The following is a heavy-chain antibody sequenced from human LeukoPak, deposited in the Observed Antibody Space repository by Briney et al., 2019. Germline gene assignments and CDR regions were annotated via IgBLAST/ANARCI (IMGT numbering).Heavy chain of an antibody. D-gene: IGHD3-22*01. J-gene: IGHJ4*02. Sequence: GGSLRLSCAASGFNFSTYAMSWVRQAPGKGLEWVSGISGSGESAYYADSVKGRFTVYRDNSKNTLHLQMSSLRAEDTAVYYCAKDRSDSSTWYAGSHWGQGTRVTVSS. CDR1: GFNFSTYA. V-gene: IGHV3-23*01. CDR3: AKDRSDSSTWYAGSH. CDR2: ISGSGESA.